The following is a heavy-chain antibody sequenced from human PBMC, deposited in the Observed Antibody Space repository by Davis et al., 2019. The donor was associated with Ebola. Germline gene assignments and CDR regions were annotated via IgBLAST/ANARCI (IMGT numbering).Heavy chain of an antibody. V-gene: IGHV4-59*01. CDR1: AGSISSYY. Sequence: PSETLSLTCPVSAGSISSYYWSWIRQPPGKGLVWIGYIYYSGSTNYNPSLKSRVTISVDTSKNQFSLKLSSVTAADTAVYYCATSLRVGWLVGWFDPWGQGTLVTVAS. CDR3: ATSLRVGWLVGWFDP. CDR2: IYYSGST. J-gene: IGHJ5*02. D-gene: IGHD2-15*01.